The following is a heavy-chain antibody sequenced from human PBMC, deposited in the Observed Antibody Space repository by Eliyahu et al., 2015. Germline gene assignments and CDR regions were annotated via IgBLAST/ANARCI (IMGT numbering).Heavy chain of an antibody. CDR1: GFXFSIYG. J-gene: IGHJ4*02. Sequence: QVQLVESGGGVVQPGRSLXLSCATSGFXFSIYGMHWVRQAPGKGLEWVAVMSHDETKKYYADSVKGRFTISRDISKNTLYLQMNSLRPEDTAVYHCATSHTTSWYYSGYWGQGALVTVSS. V-gene: IGHV3-30*03. CDR2: MSHDETKK. D-gene: IGHD6-13*01. CDR3: ATSHTTSWYYSGY.